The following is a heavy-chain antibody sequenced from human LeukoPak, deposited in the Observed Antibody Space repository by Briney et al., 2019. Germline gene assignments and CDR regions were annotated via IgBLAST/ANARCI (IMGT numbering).Heavy chain of an antibody. CDR1: GFTFSSYW. Sequence: GGSLRLSCAASGFTFSSYWMSWVRQAPGKGLEWVANIKQDGSEKYYVDSVKGRFTTSRDNAKNSLYLQMNSLRAEDTAVYYCARPMGVWGSYRYYFDYWGQGTLVTVSS. J-gene: IGHJ4*02. D-gene: IGHD3-16*02. V-gene: IGHV3-7*01. CDR2: IKQDGSEK. CDR3: ARPMGVWGSYRYYFDY.